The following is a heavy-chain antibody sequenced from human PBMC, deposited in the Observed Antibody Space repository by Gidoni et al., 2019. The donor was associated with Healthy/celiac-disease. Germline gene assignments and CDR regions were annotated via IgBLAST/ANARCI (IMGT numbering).Heavy chain of an antibody. V-gene: IGHV3-23*01. CDR2: ISGSGGST. CDR3: AKVRKYYDFWSGYSDAFDI. J-gene: IGHJ3*02. D-gene: IGHD3-3*01. Sequence: EVQLLESGGGLVQPGGSLRLSCAASGVTFSSYAMSWVRQAPGKGLEWVSAISGSGGSTYYADSVKGRFTISRDNSKNTLYLQMNSLRAEDTAVYYCAKVRKYYDFWSGYSDAFDIWGQGTMVTVSS. CDR1: GVTFSSYA.